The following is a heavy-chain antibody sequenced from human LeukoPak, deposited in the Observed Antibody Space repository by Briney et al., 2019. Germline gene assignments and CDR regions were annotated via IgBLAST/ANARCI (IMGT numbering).Heavy chain of an antibody. CDR1: GGSISSGGYY. D-gene: IGHD4-11*01. V-gene: IGHV4-31*03. CDR3: ARGGMTTVTPLVY. Sequence: SQTLSLTCTVSGGSISSGGYYWSWIRQHPGKGLEWIGYIYYSGSTYYNPSLKSRATISVDTSKNQFSLKLSSVTAADTAVYYCARGGMTTVTPLVYWGQGTLVTVSS. CDR2: IYYSGST. J-gene: IGHJ4*02.